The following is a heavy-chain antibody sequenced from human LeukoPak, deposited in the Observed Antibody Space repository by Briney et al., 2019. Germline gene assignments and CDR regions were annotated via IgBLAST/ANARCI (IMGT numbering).Heavy chain of an antibody. Sequence: GTSVKVSCKASGFTFTSSAMQWVRQARGQRLEWIGWIVVGSSNANYAQKFHERVTITRDMSKSTAHMELSSLRSEDTAVYYCAALYNFGSGSYSPIDYWGQGTLVTVSS. CDR2: IVVGSSNA. CDR3: AALYNFGSGSYSPIDY. D-gene: IGHD3-10*01. J-gene: IGHJ4*02. CDR1: GFTFTSSA. V-gene: IGHV1-58*02.